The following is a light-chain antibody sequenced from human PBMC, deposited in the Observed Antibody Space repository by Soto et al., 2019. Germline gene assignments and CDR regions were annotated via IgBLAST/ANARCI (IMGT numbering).Light chain of an antibody. Sequence: QSVLTQPPSVSGAPGQRVTISCTGSSSNIGAGYDVHWYQQLPGTAPKLLIYGNSNRPSGVPDRFSGSKSGTSASLAITGLQGEVEADYYCQSYDSSLSGWLFGGGTKVTVL. J-gene: IGLJ3*02. CDR2: GNS. V-gene: IGLV1-40*01. CDR1: SSNIGAGYD. CDR3: QSYDSSLSGWL.